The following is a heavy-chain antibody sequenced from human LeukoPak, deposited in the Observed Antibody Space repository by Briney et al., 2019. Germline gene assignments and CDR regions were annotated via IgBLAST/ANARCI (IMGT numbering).Heavy chain of an antibody. D-gene: IGHD1-26*01. CDR1: GFTFDDYT. J-gene: IGHJ3*02. CDR2: ILWDGSRT. CDR3: ARAGGTYYGIAFDI. V-gene: IGHV3-43*01. Sequence: GGSLRLSCAVSGFTFDDYTMVWVRQAPGKGLEWVSLILWDGSRTYYADSVKGCFTISRGNAKNSLYLQMNSLRAEDTAVYYCARAGGTYYGIAFDIWGQGTMVTVSS.